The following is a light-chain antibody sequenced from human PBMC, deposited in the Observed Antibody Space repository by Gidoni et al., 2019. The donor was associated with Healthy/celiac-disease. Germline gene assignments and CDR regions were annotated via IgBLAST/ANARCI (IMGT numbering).Light chain of an antibody. CDR2: DAS. Sequence: EIVLTKSPATLSLFPGERATLSCRASQSVSSYLAWYQQKPGQAPRLLIYDASNRATGIPARFSGSGSGTDFTLTISSLEPEDFAVYYCQQRSNWPHTFGQGTKLEIK. CDR3: QQRSNWPHT. V-gene: IGKV3-11*01. CDR1: QSVSSY. J-gene: IGKJ2*01.